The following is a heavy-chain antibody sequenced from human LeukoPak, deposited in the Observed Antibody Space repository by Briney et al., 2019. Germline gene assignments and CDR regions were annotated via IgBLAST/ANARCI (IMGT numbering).Heavy chain of an antibody. V-gene: IGHV3-30*04. Sequence: GGSLRLSCAASGFTFSSYAMHWVRQAPGKGLEWVAFIRYDGSNKYYADSVKGRFTISRDNSKNTLYLQMNSLRAEDTAVYYCARLKAVAGMNLPTDYWGQGTLVTVSS. CDR2: IRYDGSNK. D-gene: IGHD6-19*01. CDR3: ARLKAVAGMNLPTDY. J-gene: IGHJ4*02. CDR1: GFTFSSYA.